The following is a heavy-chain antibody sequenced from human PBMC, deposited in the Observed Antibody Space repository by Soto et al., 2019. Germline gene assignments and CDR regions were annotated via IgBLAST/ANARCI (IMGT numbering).Heavy chain of an antibody. CDR2: IIPILGIA. Sequence: QVQLVQSGAEVKKPGSSVKVSCKASVGTFSSYTISWVRQAPGQGLEWMGRIIPILGIANYAQKFQGRVTITADKSTSTAYMELSSLRSEDTAVYYCVRNYEILTGYSAPFDYWGQGTLVTVSS. D-gene: IGHD3-9*01. CDR1: VGTFSSYT. V-gene: IGHV1-69*02. J-gene: IGHJ4*02. CDR3: VRNYEILTGYSAPFDY.